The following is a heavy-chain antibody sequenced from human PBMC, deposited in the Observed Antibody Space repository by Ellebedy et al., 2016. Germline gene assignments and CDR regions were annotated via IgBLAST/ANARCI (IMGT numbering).Heavy chain of an antibody. CDR1: GFTFSRYG. V-gene: IGHV3-48*03. CDR3: GRSPVLDH. J-gene: IGHJ4*02. Sequence: GESLKISCAASGFTFSRYGMTWVRQAPGKRLEWISFISNPGTAIYYAASVKGRFTVSRDNAQNSLFLQMNSLRAEDTALYFCGRSPVLDHWGQGTLVTVSS. CDR2: ISNPGTAI.